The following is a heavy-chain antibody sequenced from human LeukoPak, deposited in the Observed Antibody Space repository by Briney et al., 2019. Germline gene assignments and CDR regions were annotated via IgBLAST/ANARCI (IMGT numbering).Heavy chain of an antibody. CDR1: GFTFNNYW. J-gene: IGHJ6*03. CDR2: IKEDTSQK. D-gene: IGHD6-19*01. CDR3: ARDPAVAGNPDYYYYYMDV. V-gene: IGHV3-7*01. Sequence: PGGSLRLSCAASGFTFNNYWMSWVRQGPGKGLEWVAHIKEDTSQKYYVGSVEGRFTISRDNARNSLYLQMNSLRAEDTAVYYCARDPAVAGNPDYYYYYMDVWGKGTTVTVSS.